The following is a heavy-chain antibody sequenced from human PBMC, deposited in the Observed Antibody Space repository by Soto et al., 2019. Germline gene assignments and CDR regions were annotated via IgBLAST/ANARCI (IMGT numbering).Heavy chain of an antibody. CDR1: GFTFNYYP. J-gene: IGHJ6*02. D-gene: IGHD6-19*01. CDR3: ARLPGPLVAVLYIYPLDGREAMSDVDV. V-gene: IGHV3-30-3*01. Sequence: QMQLVESGGGVVQPGGSLRLSCAASGFTFNYYPMHWVRQAPGKGLEWVAVVSFDGSNKYYADSVKGRFTISKDNSKNTLYLQMNNLRREYTAVYYCARLPGPLVAVLYIYPLDGREAMSDVDVWGQGSTVTVSS. CDR2: VSFDGSNK.